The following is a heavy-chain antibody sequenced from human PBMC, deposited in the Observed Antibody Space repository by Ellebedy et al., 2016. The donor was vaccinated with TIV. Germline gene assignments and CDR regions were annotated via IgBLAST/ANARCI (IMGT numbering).Heavy chain of an antibody. CDR1: GFTLGILH. CDR3: ARDRTSLTTLTPDAFDV. CDR2: IDFGGSGT. Sequence: GESLKISCVASGFTLGILHVSWVRQTPGKGLEWVSGIDFGGSGTYYADSVKGRFTISRDNSKNTLYLQMNSLRAEDTAVYYCARDRTSLTTLTPDAFDVWGQGTMVTVSS. D-gene: IGHD4-11*01. V-gene: IGHV3-23*03. J-gene: IGHJ3*01.